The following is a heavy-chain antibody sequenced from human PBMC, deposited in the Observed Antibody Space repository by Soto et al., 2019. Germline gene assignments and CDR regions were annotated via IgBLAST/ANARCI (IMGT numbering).Heavy chain of an antibody. CDR2: ISGSGGST. V-gene: IGHV3-23*01. D-gene: IGHD3-16*02. Sequence: GGALRLSCAASGFTFSSYAMSWVRQAPGKGLEWVSAISGSGGSTYYADSVKGRFTISRDNSKNTLYLQMNSLRAEDTAVYYCAKVYQCEEARLYCFDYWGQGTLVTVSS. J-gene: IGHJ4*02. CDR3: AKVYQCEEARLYCFDY. CDR1: GFTFSSYA.